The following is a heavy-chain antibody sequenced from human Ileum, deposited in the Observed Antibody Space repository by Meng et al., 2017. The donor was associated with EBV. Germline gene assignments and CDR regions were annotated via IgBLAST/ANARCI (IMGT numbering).Heavy chain of an antibody. D-gene: IGHD6-19*01. V-gene: IGHV4-61*08. CDR2: IYNSGST. Sequence: HGQLQESGPGLVKPSEPLSLTFSVSGGSVSSGGNYWSWIRQPPGKGLEWIGYIYNSGSTNYNPSLKSRVTISVDTSKNQFSLKLSSVTAADTAVYYCARDGYSSGSDWGQGTLVTVSS. CDR3: ARDGYSSGSD. J-gene: IGHJ4*02. CDR1: GGSVSSGGNY.